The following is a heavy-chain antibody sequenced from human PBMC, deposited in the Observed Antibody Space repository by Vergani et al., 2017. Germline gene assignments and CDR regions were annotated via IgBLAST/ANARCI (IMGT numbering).Heavy chain of an antibody. J-gene: IGHJ4*02. D-gene: IGHD3-9*01. V-gene: IGHV1-46*03. CDR3: ASGDYGILTGYRY. CDR1: GYTFSNYY. CDR2: INPSGGHT. Sequence: QVQVVQSGAEVKKSGASVKVSCKTSGYTFSNYYMHWVRQAPGQGLEWMGIINPSGGHTNYAQKFQGRVTMTRDTSTSTVYMALSSLRSEDTAIYYCASGDYGILTGYRYWGQGTLVTVSA.